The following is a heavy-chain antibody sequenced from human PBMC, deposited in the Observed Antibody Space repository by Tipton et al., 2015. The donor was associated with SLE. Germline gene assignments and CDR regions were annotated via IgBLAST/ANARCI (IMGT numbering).Heavy chain of an antibody. J-gene: IGHJ3*02. CDR3: AREEENDFWSGGDAFDI. V-gene: IGHV4-38-2*02. CDR2: IYHSGST. CDR1: GISSGYY. D-gene: IGHD3-3*01. Sequence: TLSLTCTVSGISSGYYWGWIRQPPGKGLEWIGSIYHSGSTYYNPSLKSRITISVDTSKKQFSLKVSSVTAADTAMYYCAREEENDFWSGGDAFDIWGQGTMVTVSS.